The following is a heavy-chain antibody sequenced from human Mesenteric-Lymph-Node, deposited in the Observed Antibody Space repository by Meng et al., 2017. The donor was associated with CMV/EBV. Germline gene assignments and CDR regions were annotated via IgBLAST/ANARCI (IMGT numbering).Heavy chain of an antibody. D-gene: IGHD6-13*01. CDR3: ATSIAATTSYFFEY. CDR1: GGNFSSYA. V-gene: IGHV1-69*01. Sequence: SGGNFSSYAISWVRQAPGQGLEWMGGIIPIYGTPNYAQKFQGRVTITADEYTTTAYMDLSSLRSEDTALYFCATSIAATTSYFFEYWGQGTLVTVSS. J-gene: IGHJ4*02. CDR2: IIPIYGTP.